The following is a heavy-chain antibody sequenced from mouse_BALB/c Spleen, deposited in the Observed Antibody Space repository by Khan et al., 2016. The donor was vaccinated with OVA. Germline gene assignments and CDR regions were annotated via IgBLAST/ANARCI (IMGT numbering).Heavy chain of an antibody. CDR1: GYSFSTYY. CDR3: ARHGSTSWFAY. D-gene: IGHD1-1*01. J-gene: IGHJ3*01. CDR2: IDPFNGGS. V-gene: IGHV1S135*01. Sequence: EVQLKESGPELMKPGASVKISCKASGYSFSTYYIHWVTRSHGKTLEWIGYIDPFNGGSTYNQKFQGKATLTVDKSSSTAYMHLTSLTSEDSGVYYCARHGSTSWFAYWGQGTLVTVSA.